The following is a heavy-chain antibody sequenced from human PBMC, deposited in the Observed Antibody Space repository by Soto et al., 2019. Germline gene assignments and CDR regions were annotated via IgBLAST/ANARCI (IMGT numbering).Heavy chain of an antibody. J-gene: IGHJ3*01. CDR3: SIGSWSAETFDV. Sequence: QVHLEQSGAEVKKPGSSVKVSCKAAGGTFSTYTLIWVRQAPGQGLEWMGRIIPMLTVTNSAQKFQGRVTLTADKSKSTAFMELTSLKSDDTAVYYCSIGSWSAETFDVWGQGTMVTVSS. D-gene: IGHD2-2*01. CDR2: IIPMLTVT. V-gene: IGHV1-69*02. CDR1: GGTFSTYT.